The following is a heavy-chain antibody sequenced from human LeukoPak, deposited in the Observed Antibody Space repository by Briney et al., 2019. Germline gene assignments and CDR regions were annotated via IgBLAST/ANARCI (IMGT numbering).Heavy chain of an antibody. CDR1: GFTFSSYA. D-gene: IGHD3-22*01. Sequence: TGGSLRLSCAASGFTFSSYAMSWVRQAPGKGLEWVSAISGSGGSTYYADSVKGRFTISRDNSKNTLYLQMNSLRAEDTAVYYCAKGGSGYGTRFDYWGQGTLVTVSS. CDR3: AKGGSGYGTRFDY. V-gene: IGHV3-23*01. CDR2: ISGSGGST. J-gene: IGHJ4*02.